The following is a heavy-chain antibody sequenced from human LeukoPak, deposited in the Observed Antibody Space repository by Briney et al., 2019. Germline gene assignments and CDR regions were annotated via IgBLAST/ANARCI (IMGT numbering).Heavy chain of an antibody. D-gene: IGHD1-14*01. CDR1: GYTFSNYY. Sequence: ASVKVSCKASGYTFSNYYIHWVRQAPGQGLEWMGIINPSGGGTTCAQKFQGGVTMTRDTSTSTVYMELSSLRSEDTAIYYCVRSTTSVVFDIWGQGTMVTVSS. J-gene: IGHJ3*02. V-gene: IGHV1-46*03. CDR3: VRSTTSVVFDI. CDR2: INPSGGGT.